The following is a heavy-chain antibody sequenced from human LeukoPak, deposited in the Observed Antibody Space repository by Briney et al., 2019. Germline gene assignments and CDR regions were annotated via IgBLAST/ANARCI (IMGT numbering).Heavy chain of an antibody. Sequence: GASVKDSCKTSGYNFPSYTMHWLRQAPGQSPEWMGSINGDNGNTKYSEKFQDRVTFTRDTSASSAYMELSSLRSEDTAVYYCARSSSGTYHYWGQGTLVTVSS. V-gene: IGHV1-3*01. CDR3: ARSSSGTYHY. CDR2: INGDNGNT. J-gene: IGHJ4*02. D-gene: IGHD3-10*01. CDR1: GYNFPSYT.